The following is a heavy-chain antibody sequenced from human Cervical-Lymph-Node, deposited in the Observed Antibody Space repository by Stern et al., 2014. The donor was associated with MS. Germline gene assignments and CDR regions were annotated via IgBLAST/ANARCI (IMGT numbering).Heavy chain of an antibody. Sequence: QVQLQDSGPGRVQPSETLSLSCSVSGGSINSYHWTWIRQAPDQKLEWIGRVYASGSTEYNPSRKSRVTMSVDTSRKQVSLKLSSVTVADTAVYYCTTLGRPRDYWGQGTLVSVSS. CDR2: VYASGST. V-gene: IGHV4-4*07. J-gene: IGHJ4*02. CDR1: GGSINSYH. CDR3: TTLGRPRDY. D-gene: IGHD3-16*01.